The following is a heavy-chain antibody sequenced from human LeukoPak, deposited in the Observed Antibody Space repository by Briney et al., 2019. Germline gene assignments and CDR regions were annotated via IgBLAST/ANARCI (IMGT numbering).Heavy chain of an antibody. D-gene: IGHD6-19*01. Sequence: SETLSLTCTASGTSISSRNYYWGWIRQPPGKGLEWIGSIFDSGTTYYNPSLKSRVTISVDTSKNQFSLKLRSVTAADTAVYYCAGRTIAVSKDAFDYWGQGTLVTVSS. CDR1: GTSISSRNYY. CDR3: AGRTIAVSKDAFDY. CDR2: IFDSGTT. V-gene: IGHV4-39*01. J-gene: IGHJ4*02.